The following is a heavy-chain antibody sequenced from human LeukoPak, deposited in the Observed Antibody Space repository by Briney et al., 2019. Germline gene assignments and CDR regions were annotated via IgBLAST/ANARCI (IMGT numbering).Heavy chain of an antibody. CDR2: INHSGST. Sequence: SETLSLTCAVYGGSFSGYYWSWIRQPPGKGLEWIGEINHSGSTNYNPSPKSRVTISVDTSKNQFSLKLSSVTAADTAVYYCARDGYYYDSSGYLFDYWGQGTLVTVSS. V-gene: IGHV4-34*01. J-gene: IGHJ4*02. CDR1: GGSFSGYY. D-gene: IGHD3-22*01. CDR3: ARDGYYYDSSGYLFDY.